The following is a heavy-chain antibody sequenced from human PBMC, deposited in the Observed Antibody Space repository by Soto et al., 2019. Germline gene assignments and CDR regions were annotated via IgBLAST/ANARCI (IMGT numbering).Heavy chain of an antibody. CDR3: SRWTTRVHDAFDI. J-gene: IGHJ3*02. V-gene: IGHV1-69*02. Sequence: QVQLVQSGAEVKKPGSSVKVSCKASGGTFSSYTISWVRQAPGQGLEWMGRIIPILGIANYAQKFQGRVTITADKSTSTAYMELSSLRSEGTAVYYCSRWTTRVHDAFDIWGQGTMFTVSS. CDR2: IIPILGIA. D-gene: IGHD3-10*01. CDR1: GGTFSSYT.